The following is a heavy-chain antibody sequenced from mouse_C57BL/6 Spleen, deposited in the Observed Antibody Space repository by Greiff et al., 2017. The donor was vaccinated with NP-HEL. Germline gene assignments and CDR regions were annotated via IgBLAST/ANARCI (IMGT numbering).Heavy chain of an antibody. CDR2: INPNNGGT. CDR3: ARWYYFDY. V-gene: IGHV1-26*01. J-gene: IGHJ2*01. CDR1: GYTLTDYY. Sequence: EVQLHQSGPELVKPGASVKISCKASGYTLTDYYMNWVTQSHGKSLEWIGDINPNNGGTSYNQKFKGKATLTVDKSSSTAYRELRSLTSEDSAVYYCARWYYFDYWGQGTTLTVSS.